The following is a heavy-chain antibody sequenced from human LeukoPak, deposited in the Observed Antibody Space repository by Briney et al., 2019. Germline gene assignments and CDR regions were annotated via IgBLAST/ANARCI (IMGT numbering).Heavy chain of an antibody. CDR2: IYTSGST. J-gene: IGHJ4*02. CDR1: GGSISSYY. V-gene: IGHV4-4*07. CDR3: ARVAGYYYDSSGYYWPAYFDY. D-gene: IGHD3-22*01. Sequence: SETLSLTCTVSGGSISSYYWSWIRQPAGKGLEWIGRIYTSGSTNYNPSLKSRVTMSVDTSKNQFSLKLSSVTAADTAVYYCARVAGYYYDSSGYYWPAYFDYWGQGTLVTVSS.